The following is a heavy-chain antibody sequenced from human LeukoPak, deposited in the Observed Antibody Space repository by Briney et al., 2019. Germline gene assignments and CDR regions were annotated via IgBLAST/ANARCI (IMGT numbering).Heavy chain of an antibody. Sequence: GRSLRLSCAASGFTFDDYAMHWVRQAPGKGLEWVSGISWNSGSIGYADSVKGRFTISRDNAKNSLYLQMNSLRAEDTAVYYCAREVDTAMVRGNYFDYWGQGTLVTVSS. D-gene: IGHD5-18*01. CDR3: AREVDTAMVRGNYFDY. CDR2: ISWNSGSI. V-gene: IGHV3-9*01. CDR1: GFTFDDYA. J-gene: IGHJ4*02.